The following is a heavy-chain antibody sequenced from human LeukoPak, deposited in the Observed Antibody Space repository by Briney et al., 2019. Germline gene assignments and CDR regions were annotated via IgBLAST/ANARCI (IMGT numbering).Heavy chain of an antibody. J-gene: IGHJ4*02. Sequence: PGGSLRLSCAASGFTFTCCGMHWVRHAPGKGLEWLAVISYHGSNIYYADSVKGRFTISRDNSKNTAFLQMNSLRPEDTALYYCARKNEQGVTDFWGQGALVTVSA. CDR1: GFTFTCCG. CDR3: ARKNEQGVTDF. V-gene: IGHV3-30*03. CDR2: ISYHGSNI. D-gene: IGHD1-1*01.